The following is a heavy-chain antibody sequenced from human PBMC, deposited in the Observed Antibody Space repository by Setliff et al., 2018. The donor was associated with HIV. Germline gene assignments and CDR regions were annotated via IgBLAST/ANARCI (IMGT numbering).Heavy chain of an antibody. V-gene: IGHV4-28*03. CDR3: ARVNEYCGGDCYAFDI. D-gene: IGHD2-21*02. CDR1: GYSISDTNW. Sequence: SETLSLTCAVSGYSISDTNWWGWIRQPPGKGLEWIGYIYYSGSTNYNPSLKSRVTISVDTSKNQFSLKLSSVTAADTAVYYCARVNEYCGGDCYAFDIWGQGTMVTVSS. J-gene: IGHJ3*02. CDR2: IYYSGST.